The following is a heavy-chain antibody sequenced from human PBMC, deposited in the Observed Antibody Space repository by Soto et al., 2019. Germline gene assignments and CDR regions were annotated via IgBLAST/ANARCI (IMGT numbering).Heavy chain of an antibody. J-gene: IGHJ4*02. CDR1: GSTFTCYY. D-gene: IGHD2-15*01. Sequence: XSVKVSCXSSGSTFTCYYMHLVRQAPGQGLEWMGWINPNSGGTNYAQKFQGRVTMTRDTSISTAYMELSRLRSDDTAVYYCARVLRVVAAPTLVDYWGQGTLVTVSS. CDR2: INPNSGGT. CDR3: ARVLRVVAAPTLVDY. V-gene: IGHV1-2*02.